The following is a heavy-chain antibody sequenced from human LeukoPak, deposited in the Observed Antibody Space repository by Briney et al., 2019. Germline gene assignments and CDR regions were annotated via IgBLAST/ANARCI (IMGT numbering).Heavy chain of an antibody. V-gene: IGHV1-69*04. Sequence: GASVKVSCKASGGTFSSYAISWVRQAPGQGLEWMGRIIPILGIANYAQKFQGRVTITADKSTSTAYMELSSLRSEDTAVYYCARLTYDGSGSYLGSMDVWGQGTMVTVSS. D-gene: IGHD3-10*01. CDR3: ARLTYDGSGSYLGSMDV. CDR1: GGTFSSYA. CDR2: IIPILGIA. J-gene: IGHJ3*01.